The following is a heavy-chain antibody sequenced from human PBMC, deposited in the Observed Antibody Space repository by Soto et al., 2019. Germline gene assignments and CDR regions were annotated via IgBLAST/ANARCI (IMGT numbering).Heavy chain of an antibody. J-gene: IGHJ5*02. Sequence: GGSLRLSCAASGFTFSDYAMHWVRQAPGKGLEWVAVVSHDGRNTHYADSVKGRFTISRDSSKNTVSLEMTSLRAEDTAVYYCARDLVAEAATPPNWFDPWGQGTLVTVSS. CDR2: VSHDGRNT. CDR1: GFTFSDYA. V-gene: IGHV3-30*03. D-gene: IGHD2-15*01. CDR3: ARDLVAEAATPPNWFDP.